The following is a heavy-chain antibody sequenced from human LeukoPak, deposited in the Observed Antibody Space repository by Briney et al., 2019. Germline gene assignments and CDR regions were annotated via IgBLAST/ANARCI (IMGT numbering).Heavy chain of an antibody. V-gene: IGHV1-69*10. D-gene: IGHD4-23*01. CDR2: LIPLLDIV. J-gene: IGHJ4*02. CDR1: GISFTKYA. CDR3: AASSLDDHGGKVRLDY. Sequence: ASVKVSCKASGISFTKYAISWVRQAPGQGLEWMGRLIPLLDIVDHAQKLQGRVTITADESTSTVSMELNSLRSEDTALYYCAASSLDDHGGKVRLDYWGQGTLVTVSS.